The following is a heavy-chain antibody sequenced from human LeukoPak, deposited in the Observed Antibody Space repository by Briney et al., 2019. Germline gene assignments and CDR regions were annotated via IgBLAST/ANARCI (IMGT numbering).Heavy chain of an antibody. CDR2: ISGSGGST. Sequence: GGSLRLSCAASSSTFNNAWMSWVRQAPGKGLEWVSAISGSGGSTYYADSVKGRYTISRDNSKNTLYLQMNSLRAEDTAVYYCAVVYGDYNPGAFDIWGQGTMVTVSS. V-gene: IGHV3-23*01. CDR1: SSTFNNAW. J-gene: IGHJ3*02. CDR3: AVVYGDYNPGAFDI. D-gene: IGHD4-17*01.